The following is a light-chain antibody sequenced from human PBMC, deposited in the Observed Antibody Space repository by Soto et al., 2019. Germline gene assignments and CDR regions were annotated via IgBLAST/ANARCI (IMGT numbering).Light chain of an antibody. J-gene: IGLJ1*01. V-gene: IGLV2-14*01. CDR2: EVT. Sequence: QSALTQPASVSGSPGQSITISCTGTSSDVGSYNYVSWYQQHPGKAPKFMIYEVTNRPSGVSDRFSGSKSGNTASLTISGLQAEDEADYYCTSYTASTTLVFGTGTKLTVL. CDR1: SSDVGSYNY. CDR3: TSYTASTTLV.